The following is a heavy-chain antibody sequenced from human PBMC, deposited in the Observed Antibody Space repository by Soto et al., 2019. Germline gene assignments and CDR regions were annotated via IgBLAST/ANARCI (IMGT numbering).Heavy chain of an antibody. CDR2: ISWNSGSR. D-gene: IGHD6-19*01. CDR1: GFTFDGYA. V-gene: IGHV3-9*01. J-gene: IGHJ4*02. Sequence: EVQLVESGGGLVQPGRSLRLSCVASGFTFDGYAMHWVRQAPGKGLEWVSGISWNSGSRGYADSVEGRFTISRDNAKNSLYLLMNSLRAEDTAFYYCAKDSSGYSSGPFDYWGQGTLVTVSS. CDR3: AKDSSGYSSGPFDY.